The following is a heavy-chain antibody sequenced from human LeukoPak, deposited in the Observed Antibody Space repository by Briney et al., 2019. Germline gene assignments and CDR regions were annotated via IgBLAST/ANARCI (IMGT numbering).Heavy chain of an antibody. CDR2: ISSSSAYI. CDR1: GLSFSSYS. CDR3: AREPGGYYYDSSGYYDN. Sequence: GGSLRLSCAASGLSFSSYSMNWVRQAPGKGLEWVSSISSSSAYIYYAHSVRGRFTISRDNAKNSLYLQMNSLRAEDTAVYYCAREPGGYYYDSSGYYDNWGQGTLVTVSS. J-gene: IGHJ4*02. D-gene: IGHD3-22*01. V-gene: IGHV3-21*01.